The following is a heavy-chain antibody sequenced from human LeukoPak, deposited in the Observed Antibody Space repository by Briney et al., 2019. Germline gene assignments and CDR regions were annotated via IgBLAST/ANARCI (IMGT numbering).Heavy chain of an antibody. CDR3: ARLDWYYDTAKFDY. D-gene: IGHD3-22*01. J-gene: IGHJ4*02. Sequence: SETLSLTCTVSGGSISNYYWSWIRQPPGKRLEWIGYVSYSGSSSSNPSLESRVTISVDRSKNQFSLKLNSVTAADTAVYYCARLDWYYDTAKFDYWGQGTLVTVSS. V-gene: IGHV4-59*08. CDR1: GGSISNYY. CDR2: VSYSGSS.